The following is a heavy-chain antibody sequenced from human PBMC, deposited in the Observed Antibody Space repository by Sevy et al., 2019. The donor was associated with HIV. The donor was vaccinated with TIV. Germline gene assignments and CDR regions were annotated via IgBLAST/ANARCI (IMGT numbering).Heavy chain of an antibody. J-gene: IGHJ3*01. CDR2: IKSKIGGETK. V-gene: IGHV3-15*01. CDR3: TTDSITRDDAYDV. Sequence: GGSLRLSCAVSGFTFSDLWMTWVRQAPGKGLEWVGRIKSKIGGETKDYAAPVNGRFTISRDDSKSTVSLHMNSLKTEDTAVYYCTTDSITRDDAYDVWGQGTMVTVSS. CDR1: GFTFSDLW. D-gene: IGHD3-10*01.